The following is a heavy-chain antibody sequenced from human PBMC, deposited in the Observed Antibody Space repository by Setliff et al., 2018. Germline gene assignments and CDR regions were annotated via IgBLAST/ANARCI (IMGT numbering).Heavy chain of an antibody. D-gene: IGHD2-2*01. V-gene: IGHV4-59*12. Sequence: KASETLSLTCNVSGGSISSSYWSWIRQSPGKGLEWIGYFYHSESMSYNPSLKGRVTMSADTSKNQFSLKLSSVTAADTAVYYCARGYCNSVGCFFAGWFDPWGQGTLVTVSS. J-gene: IGHJ5*02. CDR3: ARGYCNSVGCFFAGWFDP. CDR2: FYHSESM. CDR1: GGSISSSY.